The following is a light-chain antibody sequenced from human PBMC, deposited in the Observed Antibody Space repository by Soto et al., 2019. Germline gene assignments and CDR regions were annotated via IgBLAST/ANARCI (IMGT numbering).Light chain of an antibody. V-gene: IGLV6-57*02. CDR3: QSYDSSNHAV. Sequence: NFMLTQPHSVSESPGKTVTISCTGSSGSIASNYVQWYQQRPGSAPTTVIYEDNQRPSGVPDRFSGSIDSSSNSASLTISGLKTEDGADYYCQSYDSSNHAVFGGGTQLTVL. J-gene: IGLJ7*01. CDR1: SGSIASNY. CDR2: EDN.